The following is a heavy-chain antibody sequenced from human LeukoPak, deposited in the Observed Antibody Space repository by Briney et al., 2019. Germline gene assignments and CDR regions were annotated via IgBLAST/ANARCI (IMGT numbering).Heavy chain of an antibody. CDR1: GFTFSSYG. J-gene: IGHJ3*02. CDR3: AKDAFDTARGGDAFDI. Sequence: GGSPRLSCAASGFTFSSYGMHWVRQAPGKGLEWVAVISYDGSNKYYADSVKGRFTISRDNSKNTLYLQMNSLRAEDTAVYYCAKDAFDTARGGDAFDIWGQGTMVTVSS. CDR2: ISYDGSNK. D-gene: IGHD2-21*02. V-gene: IGHV3-30*18.